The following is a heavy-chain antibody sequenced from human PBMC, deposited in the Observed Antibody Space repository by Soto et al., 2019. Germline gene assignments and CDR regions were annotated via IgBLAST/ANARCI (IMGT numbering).Heavy chain of an antibody. CDR3: ARALGGSGSYSDAFDI. CDR1: GGSISSGGYY. V-gene: IGHV4-31*03. D-gene: IGHD3-10*01. J-gene: IGHJ3*02. CDR2: IYYSGST. Sequence: PSETLSLTCTVSGGSISSGGYYWSWIRQHPGKGLEWIGYIYYSGSTYYNPSLKSRVTISVDTSKNQFSLKLSSVTAADTAVYYCARALGGSGSYSDAFDIWGQGTMVTVSS.